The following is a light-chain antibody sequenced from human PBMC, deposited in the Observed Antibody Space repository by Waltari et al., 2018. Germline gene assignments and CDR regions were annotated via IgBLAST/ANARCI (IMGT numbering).Light chain of an antibody. CDR3: QQRRSWPLT. J-gene: IGKJ4*01. CDR1: QSVVNV. CDR2: DAS. Sequence: ETVLTQSPATLSLSPGERATLHCRASQSVVNVLVWYQQKPGQAPRLLSYDASNRATGIPARFSGSASGTDVTLTITNVEPEDSAFYYCQQRRSWPLTFGGGTKLEIK. V-gene: IGKV3-11*01.